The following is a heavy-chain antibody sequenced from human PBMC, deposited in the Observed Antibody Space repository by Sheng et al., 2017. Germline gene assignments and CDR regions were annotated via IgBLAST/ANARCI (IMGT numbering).Heavy chain of an antibody. Sequence: QVQLVESGGGVVQPGRSLRLSCAASGFTFSSYGMHWVRQAPGKGLEWVAVISYDGSNKYYADSVKGRFTISRDNSKNTLYLQMNSLRAEDTAVYYCAKNGLDYYGSGSYGSYFDYWGQGTLVTVSS. J-gene: IGHJ4*02. CDR3: AKNGLDYYGSGSYGSYFDY. D-gene: IGHD3-10*01. CDR2: ISYDGSNK. V-gene: IGHV3-30*18. CDR1: GFTFSSYG.